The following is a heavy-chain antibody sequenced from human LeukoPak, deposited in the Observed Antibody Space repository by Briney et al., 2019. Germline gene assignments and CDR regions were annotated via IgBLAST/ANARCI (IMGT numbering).Heavy chain of an antibody. Sequence: ASVKVSCKASGYTFTSYYMHWVRQAPGQGREWMGIINPSGGSTSYAQKLQGRVTMTRDTSTSTVYMELSSLRSEDPAVYYCAGEYSGSYAFDYWGQGTLVTVSS. CDR1: GYTFTSYY. CDR2: INPSGGST. J-gene: IGHJ4*02. CDR3: AGEYSGSYAFDY. V-gene: IGHV1-46*01. D-gene: IGHD1-26*01.